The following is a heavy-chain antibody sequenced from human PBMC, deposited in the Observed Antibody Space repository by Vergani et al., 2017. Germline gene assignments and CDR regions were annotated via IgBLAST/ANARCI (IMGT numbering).Heavy chain of an antibody. CDR1: GYSFNNYA. J-gene: IGHJ5*02. Sequence: QEQLVQSGSELKKPGASVKVSCKASGYSFNNYAIHWVRQAPGQGLGWMGWINSTTGNPTYDRAFTGRFVFSLDTSISTAYLQIGSIKAEDTAVYFCARAERGRLAVGETGSWGQGTLLTVSS. D-gene: IGHD6-19*01. CDR3: ARAERGRLAVGETGS. CDR2: INSTTGNP. V-gene: IGHV7-4-1*01.